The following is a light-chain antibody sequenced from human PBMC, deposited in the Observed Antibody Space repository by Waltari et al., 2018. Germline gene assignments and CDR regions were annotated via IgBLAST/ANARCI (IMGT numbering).Light chain of an antibody. Sequence: DIVMTQSPDSLAVSLGERATINCKSSQSVLYRSNNKNYLAWYQQKPGQPPKLLVYWASTRESGVPDRFSGSGSGTDFSLTISSLQAEDVAVYYCQQFYSLPVTFGGGTNVEIK. CDR1: QSVLYRSNNKNY. CDR2: WAS. J-gene: IGKJ4*01. V-gene: IGKV4-1*01. CDR3: QQFYSLPVT.